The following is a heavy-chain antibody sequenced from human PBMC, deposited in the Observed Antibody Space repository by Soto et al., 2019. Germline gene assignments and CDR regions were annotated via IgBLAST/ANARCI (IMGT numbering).Heavy chain of an antibody. D-gene: IGHD6-13*01. V-gene: IGHV4-31*03. CDR1: GGSISSGGYF. J-gene: IGHJ4*02. CDR2: IYYSGRT. CDR3: ARFAKEENPKVGSWYYFDP. Sequence: PSETLSLTCTVSGGSISSGGYFWSWVRQHPGKGLEWIGNIYYSGRTYYNPSLKSRVTISVDTSKNQFSLKLSSVTAADTAVYYCARFAKEENPKVGSWYYFDPWGQGTLVTVSS.